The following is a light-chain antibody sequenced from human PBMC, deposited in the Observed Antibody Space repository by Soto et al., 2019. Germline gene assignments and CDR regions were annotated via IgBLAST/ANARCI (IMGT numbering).Light chain of an antibody. Sequence: SYELTQPHSVSVSPGQTASITCSGDKLGDKYACWYQQKPRQSPVLVIYQDSKRPSGIPERFSGSNSGNTATLTISGTQAMDEADYYCQAWDSSTAVFGGGTKLTVL. V-gene: IGLV3-1*01. CDR3: QAWDSSTAV. CDR2: QDS. J-gene: IGLJ2*01. CDR1: KLGDKY.